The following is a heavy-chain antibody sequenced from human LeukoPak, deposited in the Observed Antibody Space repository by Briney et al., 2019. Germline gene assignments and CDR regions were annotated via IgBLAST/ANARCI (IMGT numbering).Heavy chain of an antibody. Sequence: SETLSLTCTVSGYSVSSAYYWGWIRPPPGKGLEWIGTMYHSGNSYYNPSLQSRLTISVDTSKNQFSLKLISVTAADTAVYYCARFATGGLYYFDYWGQGTLVTVSS. D-gene: IGHD2-8*02. V-gene: IGHV4-38-2*02. CDR2: MYHSGNS. CDR1: GYSVSSAYY. J-gene: IGHJ4*02. CDR3: ARFATGGLYYFDY.